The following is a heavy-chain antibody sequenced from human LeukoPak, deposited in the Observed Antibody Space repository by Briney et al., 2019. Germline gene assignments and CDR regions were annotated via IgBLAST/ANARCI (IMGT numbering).Heavy chain of an antibody. J-gene: IGHJ3*02. D-gene: IGHD6-19*01. CDR1: GYTLTELS. V-gene: IGHV1-24*01. CDR2: FDPEDGET. Sequence: ASVKVSCKVSGYTLTELSMHWVRQAPGKGLEWMGGFDPEDGETIYAQKFQGRVTMTEDTSTDTAYMELSSLRTEDTAVYYCATEILIAVAGIHDAFDIWGQGTMVTVSS. CDR3: ATEILIAVAGIHDAFDI.